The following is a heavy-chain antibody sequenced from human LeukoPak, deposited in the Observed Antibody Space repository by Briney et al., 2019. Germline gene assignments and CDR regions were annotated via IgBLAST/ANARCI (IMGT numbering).Heavy chain of an antibody. J-gene: IGHJ6*02. CDR2: INHSGST. CDR3: ARKKVVPAAIHPYYYGMDV. Sequence: SETLSLTCAVYGGSFSGYYWSWIRQPPGKGLEWIGEINHSGSTNYNPSLKSRVTISVDTSKNQLSLKLSSVTAADTAVYYCARKKVVPAAIHPYYYGMDVWGQGTTVTVSS. V-gene: IGHV4-34*01. CDR1: GGSFSGYY. D-gene: IGHD2-2*01.